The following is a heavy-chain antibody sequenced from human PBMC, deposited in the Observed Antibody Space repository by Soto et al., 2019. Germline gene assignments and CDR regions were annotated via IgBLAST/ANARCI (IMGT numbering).Heavy chain of an antibody. CDR2: INHSGST. CDR1: GGSFSDHY. Sequence: QVQLQQWGAGLLKPSETLSLTCAVYGGSFSDHYWSWIRQTPGKGLEWIGEINHSGSTNYNPSFKRPVTITVDTSKNQHSLYLSSVTAAVTAVIYCARGVGGYSYGGLDSWGQGTLVTVSA. CDR3: ARGVGGYSYGGLDS. D-gene: IGHD5-18*01. J-gene: IGHJ5*01. V-gene: IGHV4-34*01.